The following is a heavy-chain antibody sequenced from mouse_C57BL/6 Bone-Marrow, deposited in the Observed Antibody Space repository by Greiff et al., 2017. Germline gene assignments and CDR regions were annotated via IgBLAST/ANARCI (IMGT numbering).Heavy chain of an antibody. CDR3: AREGFGLFAY. V-gene: IGHV3-6*01. Sequence: DVQLVESGPGLVKPSQSLSLTCSVTGYSITSGYYWNWIRQFPGNKLEWMGYISYDGSNNYNPSLKNRISITRDTSKNQFFLKLNSVTTEDTATYYCAREGFGLFAYWGQGTLVTVSA. CDR2: ISYDGSN. CDR1: GYSITSGYY. J-gene: IGHJ3*01. D-gene: IGHD2-2*01.